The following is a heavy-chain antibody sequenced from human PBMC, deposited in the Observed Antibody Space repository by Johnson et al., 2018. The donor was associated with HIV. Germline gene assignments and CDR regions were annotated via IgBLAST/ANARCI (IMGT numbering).Heavy chain of an antibody. CDR1: GFTFSSYG. CDR2: IIFDGVYK. D-gene: IGHD6-6*01. J-gene: IGHJ3*02. CDR3: TTEAYSSSSAAFDI. V-gene: IGHV3-33*03. Sequence: QVQLVESGGGVVQPGRSLRLSCAASGFTFSSYGMHWVRQAPGRGMEWLAVIIFDGVYKHHAESVRGRFTISRDNSKNTLYLQMNSLKTEDTAVYYCTTEAYSSSSAAFDIWGQGTMVTVSS.